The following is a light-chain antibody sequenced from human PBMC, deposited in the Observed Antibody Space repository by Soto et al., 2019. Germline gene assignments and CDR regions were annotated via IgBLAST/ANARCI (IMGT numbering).Light chain of an antibody. Sequence: EIVLTQSPGALSLSPGKRATLSCRASQSVSNFLAWYQQKPGQAPRLLIYDTSNRATGIPARFSGSGSGTDFTLTINNLDPEDFAVYYCQHRSNWPITFGQGTRLEI. CDR1: QSVSNF. CDR3: QHRSNWPIT. CDR2: DTS. J-gene: IGKJ5*01. V-gene: IGKV3-11*01.